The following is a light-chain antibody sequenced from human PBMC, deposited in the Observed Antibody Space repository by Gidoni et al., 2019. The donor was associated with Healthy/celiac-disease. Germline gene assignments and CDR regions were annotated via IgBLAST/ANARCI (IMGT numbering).Light chain of an antibody. CDR1: QSISNY. CDR3: QKYNSAPRT. V-gene: IGKV1-27*01. J-gene: IGKJ1*01. CDR2: AAS. Sequence: DIQMTQSPSSLSASVGDRVTITCRASQSISNYLAWYQPKPGKVPKLLIYAASTVQSGVPSRFSGSGSGTDFTLTISSLQPEDVATYYCQKYNSAPRTFXXXTKVEIK.